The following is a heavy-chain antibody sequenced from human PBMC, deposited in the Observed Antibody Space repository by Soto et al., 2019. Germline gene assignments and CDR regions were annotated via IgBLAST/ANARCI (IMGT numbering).Heavy chain of an antibody. J-gene: IGHJ2*01. D-gene: IGHD3-9*01. V-gene: IGHV3-74*01. Sequence: VESGGGVFQSGGSLRLSCAASGFTASNFWMHWVRQAPGEGLVWVARINGDGSSRNYADSVKGRLTISRDNAKNMVFLDMKSLRGEDTAVYYCARDFDWNLDAWGRGTLVTVSS. CDR3: ARDFDWNLDA. CDR2: INGDGSSR. CDR1: GFTASNFW.